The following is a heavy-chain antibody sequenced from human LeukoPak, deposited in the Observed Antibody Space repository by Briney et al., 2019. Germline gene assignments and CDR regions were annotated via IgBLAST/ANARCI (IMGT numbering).Heavy chain of an antibody. CDR1: GGTFSSYA. CDR2: IIPIFGTA. CDR3: AREVWEDSNSPIWFDP. Sequence: SVKVSCKASGGTFSSYAISWVRQAPGQGLEWMGRIIPIFGTANYAQKFQGRVTITTDESTSTAYMELSSLRSEDTAVYYCAREVWEDSNSPIWFDPWGQGTLVTVSS. D-gene: IGHD4-11*01. V-gene: IGHV1-69*05. J-gene: IGHJ5*02.